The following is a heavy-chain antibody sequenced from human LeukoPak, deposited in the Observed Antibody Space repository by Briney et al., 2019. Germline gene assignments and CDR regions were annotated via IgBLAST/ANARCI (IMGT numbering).Heavy chain of an antibody. J-gene: IGHJ6*03. CDR2: ISSSASDI. CDR3: ARDKYSHGHNYYYMDV. D-gene: IGHD5-18*01. CDR1: GFTFSDYY. Sequence: GGSLRLSCAASGFTFSDYYMSWIRQAPGKGLEWVPYISSSASDIYYADSVKGRFTMSRDNAKNSLYLQMNSLRAEDTAVYYCARDKYSHGHNYYYMDVWGKGTTVTVSS. V-gene: IGHV3-11*04.